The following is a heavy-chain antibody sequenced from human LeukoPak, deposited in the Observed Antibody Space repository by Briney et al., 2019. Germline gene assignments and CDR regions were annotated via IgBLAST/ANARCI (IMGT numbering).Heavy chain of an antibody. V-gene: IGHV3-7*05. J-gene: IGHJ3*02. Sequence: PGGSLRLSCVASGFSISSCWMSWVRQAPGEGLEWVANIKQDGSEKNFVDSVKGRFTISRDNAKNSLYLEMNSLRAEDTAIYYCARDNWNDVEGACDIWGQGTVVTVSS. D-gene: IGHD1-20*01. CDR1: GFSISSCW. CDR2: IKQDGSEK. CDR3: ARDNWNDVEGACDI.